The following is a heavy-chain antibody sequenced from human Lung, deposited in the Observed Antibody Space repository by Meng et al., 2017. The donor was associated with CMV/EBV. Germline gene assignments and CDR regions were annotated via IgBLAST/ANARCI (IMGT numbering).Heavy chain of an antibody. D-gene: IGHD1-14*01. J-gene: IGHJ4*02. Sequence: SETLSLXCAVHGESFSGYSWSWIRQPPGKGLEWIGEISHSGITNYNPSLKSRVTISLDTSKNQFSLKLNSVAAADTAVFYFARTLPPARGHRLDYWGQGPLVTSSS. V-gene: IGHV4-34*01. CDR2: ISHSGIT. CDR3: ARTLPPARGHRLDY. CDR1: GESFSGYS.